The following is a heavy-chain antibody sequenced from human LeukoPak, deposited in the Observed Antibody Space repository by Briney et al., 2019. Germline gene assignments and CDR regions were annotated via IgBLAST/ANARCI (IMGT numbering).Heavy chain of an antibody. J-gene: IGHJ6*03. V-gene: IGHV4-59*01. D-gene: IGHD2-21*01. CDR1: GGSISSYY. CDR2: IYYSGST. CDR3: ARGCGGDCYSPILYYCYYYMDV. Sequence: SETLSLTCTVSGGSISSYYWSWIRQSPGKGLEWIGYIYYSGSTNYNPSLKSRVTISVDTSKNQFSLKLSSVTAADTAVYYCARGCGGDCYSPILYYCYYYMDVWGKGTTVTVS.